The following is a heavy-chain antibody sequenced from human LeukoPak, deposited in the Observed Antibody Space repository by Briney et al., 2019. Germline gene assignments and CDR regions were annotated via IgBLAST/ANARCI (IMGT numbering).Heavy chain of an antibody. J-gene: IGHJ4*02. CDR2: ISWNSGSI. CDR1: GFTFDDYA. D-gene: IGHD6-19*01. Sequence: GGSLRLSCAASGFTFDDYAMHWVRQAPGKGLEWVSGISWNSGSIGYADSVKGRFTISRDNAKNSLYLQMNSLRAEDTAVYYCARVMKTGYSSGWEPFDYWGQGTLVTVSS. CDR3: ARVMKTGYSSGWEPFDY. V-gene: IGHV3-9*01.